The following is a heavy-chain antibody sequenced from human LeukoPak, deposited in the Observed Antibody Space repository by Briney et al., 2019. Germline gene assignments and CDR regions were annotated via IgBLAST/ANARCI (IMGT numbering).Heavy chain of an antibody. CDR3: AKDTYTSGWYSLDY. CDR1: GFTFSSYA. Sequence: TGGSLRLSCAASGFTFSSYAMSWVRQAPGKGLEWVSAISGGGTSTYYADSVKGRFTISRDNSKNTLYLQMNSLRAEDTAVYYCAKDTYTSGWYSLDYWGQGTLVTVSS. J-gene: IGHJ4*02. D-gene: IGHD6-19*01. V-gene: IGHV3-23*01. CDR2: ISGGGTST.